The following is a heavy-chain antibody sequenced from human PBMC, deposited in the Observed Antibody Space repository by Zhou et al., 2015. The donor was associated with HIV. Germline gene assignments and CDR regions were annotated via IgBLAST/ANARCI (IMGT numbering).Heavy chain of an antibody. V-gene: IGHV3-20*04. CDR2: INWNGDST. J-gene: IGHJ4*02. Sequence: DVQLVQLGGGRVCPGGSLTLSCVGSGFNFEIYGFSWVRQVPGKGLEWVSDINWNGDSTNYLDSLKGRFSTSRDNAQNSLFLEMKNLKVEDTALYYCARDDAYCGGDCPLDQWGQGALVTVTS. D-gene: IGHD2-21*01. CDR3: ARDDAYCGGDCPLDQ. CDR1: GFNFEIYG.